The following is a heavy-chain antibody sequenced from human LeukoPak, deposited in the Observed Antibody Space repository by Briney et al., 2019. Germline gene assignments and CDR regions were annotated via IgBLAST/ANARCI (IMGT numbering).Heavy chain of an antibody. Sequence: SETLSLTCTVSGGSISSYYWSWIRQPPGKGLEWIGYIYYTGSIDYNPSLKSRVAISVDTSKNQFSLKLSSVTAADTAVYYCARGSKAAPGTFDYWGQGTLVTVSS. D-gene: IGHD6-13*01. CDR1: GGSISSYY. CDR3: ARGSKAAPGTFDY. J-gene: IGHJ4*02. V-gene: IGHV4-59*01. CDR2: IYYTGSI.